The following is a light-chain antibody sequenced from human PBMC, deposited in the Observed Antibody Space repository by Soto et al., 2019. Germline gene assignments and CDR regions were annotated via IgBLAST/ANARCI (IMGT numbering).Light chain of an antibody. J-gene: IGKJ2*01. CDR2: DAS. CDR1: QSISTS. V-gene: IGKV1-39*01. CDR3: LQTYTVPRT. Sequence: DIQITQSPSSLSASVGDRVTITCRASQSISTSLCWFQQKPGRAPKLLISDASTLQSGVPSRFSGSGFGTDFTLTISSLQPEDFAAYYCLQTYTVPRTFGQGTNLDIK.